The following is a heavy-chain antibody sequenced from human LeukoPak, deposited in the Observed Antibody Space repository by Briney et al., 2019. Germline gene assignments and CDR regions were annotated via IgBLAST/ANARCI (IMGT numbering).Heavy chain of an antibody. V-gene: IGHV3-53*01. CDR3: AKDEVNMIVVVLWYFDL. CDR2: IYSGGGT. D-gene: IGHD3-22*01. J-gene: IGHJ2*01. CDR1: EFTVSSNY. Sequence: GGSLRLSCAASEFTVSSNYMSWVRQAPGKGLEWVSTIYSGGGTYYADSVKGRFTISRDNSKNTLYLQMNSLRAEDTAVYYCAKDEVNMIVVVLWYFDLWGRGTLVTVSS.